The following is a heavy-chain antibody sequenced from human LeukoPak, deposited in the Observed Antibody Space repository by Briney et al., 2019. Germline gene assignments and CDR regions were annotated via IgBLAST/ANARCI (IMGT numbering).Heavy chain of an antibody. Sequence: GGSLRLSCAASGFTFSNAWMSWVRQAPGKGLEWVGRIKSKTDGGTTDYAAPVKGRFTISRDDSKNTLYLQMNSLKTEDTAVYYCTTDAPYYYDSSGLYWGQGTLVTVSS. D-gene: IGHD3-22*01. CDR3: TTDAPYYYDSSGLY. V-gene: IGHV3-15*01. CDR1: GFTFSNAW. J-gene: IGHJ4*02. CDR2: IKSKTDGGTT.